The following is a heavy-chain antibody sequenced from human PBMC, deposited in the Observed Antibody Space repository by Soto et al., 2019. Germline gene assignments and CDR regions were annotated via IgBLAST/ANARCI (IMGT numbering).Heavy chain of an antibody. J-gene: IGHJ6*02. V-gene: IGHV1-18*01. CDR3: ARASPDYYYYGMDV. Sequence: ASVKVSCKASGYTFTSYGISWVRKAPGQGLEWMGWISAYNGNTNYAQKLQGRVTMTTDTSTSTAYMELRSLRSDDTAVYYCARASPDYYYYGMDVWGQGTTVTVSS. CDR2: ISAYNGNT. CDR1: GYTFTSYG.